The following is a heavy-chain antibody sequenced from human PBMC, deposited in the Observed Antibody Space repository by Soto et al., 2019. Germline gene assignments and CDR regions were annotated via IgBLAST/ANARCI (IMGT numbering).Heavy chain of an antibody. J-gene: IGHJ6*02. V-gene: IGHV1-46*01. CDR1: GYTFTSYY. CDR2: INPSGGST. CDR3: ARDSDEAAPLLSGMDV. Sequence: ASVKVSCKASGYTFTSYYMHWVRQAPGQGLEWMGIINPSGGSTSYAQKFQGRVTMTRDTSTSTVYMELSSLRSEDTAVYYCARDSDEAAPLLSGMDVWGQGTTVTVSS. D-gene: IGHD6-6*01.